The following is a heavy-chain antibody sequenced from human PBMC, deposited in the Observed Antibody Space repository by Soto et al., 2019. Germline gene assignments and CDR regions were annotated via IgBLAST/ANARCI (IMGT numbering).Heavy chain of an antibody. CDR1: GGSFSGYY. CDR3: ARALAAAAFYYYYYYGMDV. J-gene: IGHJ6*02. CDR2: INHSGST. V-gene: IGHV4-34*01. Sequence: PSETLSLTCAVYGGSFSGYYWSWIRQPPGKGLEWIGEINHSGSTNYNPSLKSRVTISVDTSKNQFSLKLSSVTAADTAVYYCARALAAAAFYYYYYYGMDVWGQGTTVTVSS. D-gene: IGHD6-13*01.